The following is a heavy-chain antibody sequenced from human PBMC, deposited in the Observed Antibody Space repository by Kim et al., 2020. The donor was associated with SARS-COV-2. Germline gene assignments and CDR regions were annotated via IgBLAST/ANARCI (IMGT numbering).Heavy chain of an antibody. CDR3: ARGSTSPNYYYGMDV. D-gene: IGHD2-2*01. Sequence: PSLKSRVTISVDKSKNQFSLSLSSVTAADTAVYYCARGSTSPNYYYGMDVWGQGTTVTVSS. J-gene: IGHJ6*02. V-gene: IGHV4-4*02.